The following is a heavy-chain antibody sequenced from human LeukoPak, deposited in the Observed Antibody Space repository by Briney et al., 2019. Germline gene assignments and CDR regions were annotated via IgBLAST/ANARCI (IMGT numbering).Heavy chain of an antibody. CDR1: GFTFSSYG. V-gene: IGHV3-30*03. J-gene: IGHJ4*02. D-gene: IGHD6-13*01. CDR2: ISYDGSNK. Sequence: TGGSLRLSCAASGFTFSSYGMHWVRQAPGKGLEWVAVISYDGSNKYYADSVKGRFTISRDNSKNTLYLQMNSLRAEDTAVYYCVAAAGDFDYWGQRTLVTVSS. CDR3: VAAAGDFDY.